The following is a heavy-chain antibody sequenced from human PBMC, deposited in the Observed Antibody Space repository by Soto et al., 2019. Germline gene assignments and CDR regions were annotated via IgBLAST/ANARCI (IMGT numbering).Heavy chain of an antibody. CDR3: ARGRRIAAAGTGGLNWFDP. V-gene: IGHV4-31*03. Sequence: SETLSLTCSVSGDSISSGGHYWSWIRQHPGKGPEWIGYISYSGIAYYNPSLESRFTISVDTSKNQFSLSLTSVTAADTAVYYCARGRRIAAAGTGGLNWFDPWGQGTLVTVFS. D-gene: IGHD6-13*01. CDR2: ISYSGIA. J-gene: IGHJ5*02. CDR1: GDSISSGGHY.